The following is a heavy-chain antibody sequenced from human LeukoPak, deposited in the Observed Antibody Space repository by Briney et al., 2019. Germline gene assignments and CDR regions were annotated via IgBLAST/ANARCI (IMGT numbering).Heavy chain of an antibody. D-gene: IGHD2-2*01. CDR1: GGSISSTNYY. V-gene: IGHV4-39*01. Sequence: SETLSLTCTVSGGSISSTNYYRGWIRQPPGKGLEWIGNIYYSGSTYYNPSLRSRVTMSVDTSKNQFSLKLSSVTAADTALYFCARIPTNAVPAAHNGFDIWGQGTMVTVSS. CDR2: IYYSGST. CDR3: ARIPTNAVPAAHNGFDI. J-gene: IGHJ3*02.